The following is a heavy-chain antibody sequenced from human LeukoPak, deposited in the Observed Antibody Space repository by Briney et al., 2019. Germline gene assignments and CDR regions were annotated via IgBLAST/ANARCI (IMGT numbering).Heavy chain of an antibody. V-gene: IGHV4-59*08. CDR1: GGSINNYY. Sequence: SETLSLTCTVPGGSINNYYWSWVRQPPGQGLEWLGYIYYSGSTNYNPSLKSRVTISVDTSKNQFSLKLSSVTAADTAVYYCASCPLLYCSGGSCPPNYYYYYMDVWGKGTTVTVSS. CDR2: IYYSGST. CDR3: ASCPLLYCSGGSCPPNYYYYYMDV. J-gene: IGHJ6*03. D-gene: IGHD2-15*01.